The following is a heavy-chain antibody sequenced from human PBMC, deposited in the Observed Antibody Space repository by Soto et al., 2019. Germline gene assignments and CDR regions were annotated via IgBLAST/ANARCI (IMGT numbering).Heavy chain of an antibody. D-gene: IGHD6-6*01. V-gene: IGHV3-11*06. CDR3: ARDAILHYYSSSPPWFDP. J-gene: IGHJ5*02. Sequence: QVQLVESGGGLVKPGGSLRLSCAASGFTFSDYYMSWIRQAPGKGLEWVSYISSSSSYTNYADSVKGRFTISRDNAKNSLYLQMNSLRAEDTAVYYCARDAILHYYSSSPPWFDPWGQGTLVTVSS. CDR2: ISSSSSYT. CDR1: GFTFSDYY.